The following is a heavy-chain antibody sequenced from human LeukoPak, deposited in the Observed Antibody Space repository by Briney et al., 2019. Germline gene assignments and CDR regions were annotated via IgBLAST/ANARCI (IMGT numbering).Heavy chain of an antibody. CDR1: GGSFSGYY. J-gene: IGHJ4*02. D-gene: IGHD3-22*01. Sequence: SETLSLTCAVYGGSFSGYYWSWIRQPPGKGLEWIGEINHSGSTNYNPSLKSRVTISVDTSKNQFSLKLSSVTAADTAVYYCARREAGSSGYYYYFDYWSQGTLVTVSS. CDR2: INHSGST. V-gene: IGHV4-34*01. CDR3: ARREAGSSGYYYYFDY.